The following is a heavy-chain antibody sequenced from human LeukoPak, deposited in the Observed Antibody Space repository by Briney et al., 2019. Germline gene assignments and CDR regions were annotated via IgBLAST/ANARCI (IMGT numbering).Heavy chain of an antibody. CDR3: AAAGMDY. D-gene: IGHD6-19*01. Sequence: PGGSLRLSYAASGLIFSNYWVTWARQAPGKGLEWVANIKQDGSEKYYVDSVKGRFTISRDNAKKSLYLQMNSLRAEDTAVYYCAAAGMDYWGQGTLVTVSS. CDR2: IKQDGSEK. CDR1: GLIFSNYW. V-gene: IGHV3-7*01. J-gene: IGHJ4*02.